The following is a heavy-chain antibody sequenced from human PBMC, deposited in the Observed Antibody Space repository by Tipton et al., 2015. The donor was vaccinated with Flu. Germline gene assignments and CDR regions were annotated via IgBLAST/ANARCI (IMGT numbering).Heavy chain of an antibody. D-gene: IGHD2-2*01. V-gene: IGHV3-11*01. J-gene: IGHJ4*02. CDR3: ARDRRYCSSTSCSTHIDY. CDR1: GFTFSDYY. Sequence: AASGFTFSDYYMSWIRQAPGKGLEWVSYISSSGSTIYYADSVKGRFTISRDNAKNSLYLQMNSLRAEDTAVYYCARDRRYCSSTSCSTHIDYWGQGTLVTVSS. CDR2: ISSSGSTI.